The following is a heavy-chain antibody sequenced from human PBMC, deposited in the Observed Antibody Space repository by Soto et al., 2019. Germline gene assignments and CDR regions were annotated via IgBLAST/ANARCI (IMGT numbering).Heavy chain of an antibody. J-gene: IGHJ4*02. D-gene: IGHD5-12*01. V-gene: IGHV1-58*02. CDR2: IVVGSGNT. CDR3: AVDVYSGYDFHY. CDR1: GFTFTSSA. Sequence: ASVKVSCKASGFTFTSSAMQWVRQARGQRLEWIGWIVVGSGNTNYAQKFQERVTITRDMSTSTAYMELSSLRSEDTAVYYCAVDVYSGYDFHYWGQGTLVTVSS.